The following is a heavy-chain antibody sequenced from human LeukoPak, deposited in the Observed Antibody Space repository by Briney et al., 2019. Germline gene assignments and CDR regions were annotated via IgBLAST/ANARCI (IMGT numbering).Heavy chain of an antibody. Sequence: SETLSLTCTVSGGSISSSSYYWGWIRQPPGKGLEWIGSIYYSGSTYYNPSLKSRVTISVDTSKNQFSLKLSSVTAADTAVCYCARGGDDYVWGSYRFWGQGTLVTVSS. J-gene: IGHJ4*02. CDR1: GGSISSSSYY. D-gene: IGHD3-16*02. CDR2: IYYSGST. V-gene: IGHV4-39*07. CDR3: ARGGDDYVWGSYRF.